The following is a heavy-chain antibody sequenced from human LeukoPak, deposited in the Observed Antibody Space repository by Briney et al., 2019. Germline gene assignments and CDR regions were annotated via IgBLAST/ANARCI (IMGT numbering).Heavy chain of an antibody. D-gene: IGHD6-6*01. J-gene: IGHJ5*02. Sequence: PSETLSLTCAVYGGSFSGYYWSWIRQPPGKGLEWIGEINHSGSTNYNPSLKSRVTISVDRSKNQFSLKLSSVTAADTAVYYCARVIGYSSSSSVIGPWGQGTLVTVSS. CDR2: INHSGST. V-gene: IGHV4-34*01. CDR3: ARVIGYSSSSSVIGP. CDR1: GGSFSGYY.